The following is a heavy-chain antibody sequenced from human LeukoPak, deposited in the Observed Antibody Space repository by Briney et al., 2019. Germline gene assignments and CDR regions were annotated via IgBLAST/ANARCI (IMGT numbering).Heavy chain of an antibody. CDR1: GFTFSSYS. V-gene: IGHV3-48*01. J-gene: IGHJ6*03. CDR3: ARDPYSGSYGADYYYYMDV. D-gene: IGHD1-26*01. Sequence: GGSLRLSCAASGFTFSSYSMNWVRQAPGKGLEWVASIGSTSSNINYADSVEGRFTISRDNSKNTLYLQMNSLRAADTAVYYCARDPYSGSYGADYYYYMDVWGKGTTVTISS. CDR2: IGSTSSNI.